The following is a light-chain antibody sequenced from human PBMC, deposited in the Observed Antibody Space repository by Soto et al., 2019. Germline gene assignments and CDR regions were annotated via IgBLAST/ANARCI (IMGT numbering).Light chain of an antibody. Sequence: EMVMAQSPANLSVSPGERATLSCRASQNVTSRLAWYQQRPGQAPRLLIYGASNRATGIPDRFSGSGSGTDFTLTISSLEPEDFAVYYCQQRSNWPHSITFGQGTRLEIK. J-gene: IGKJ5*01. CDR3: QQRSNWPHSIT. V-gene: IGKV3-11*01. CDR1: QNVTSR. CDR2: GAS.